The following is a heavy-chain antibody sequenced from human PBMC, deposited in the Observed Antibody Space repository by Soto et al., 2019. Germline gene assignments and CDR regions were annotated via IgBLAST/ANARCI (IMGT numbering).Heavy chain of an antibody. CDR1: GFTISSYS. CDR2: IGAGGDMT. Sequence: AGGSLRLSCGASGFTISSYSMSWVRQAPGKGLEWVSAIGAGGDMTFYADSVKGLFTISRDNSKNTLYLQMNSLRAEDTATYYCAKRGPSQWGHFDYWGQGTLVTVSS. CDR3: AKRGPSQWGHFDY. J-gene: IGHJ4*02. D-gene: IGHD1-26*01. V-gene: IGHV3-23*01.